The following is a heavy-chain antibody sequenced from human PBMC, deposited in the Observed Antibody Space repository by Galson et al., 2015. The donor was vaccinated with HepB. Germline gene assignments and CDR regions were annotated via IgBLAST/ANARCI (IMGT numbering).Heavy chain of an antibody. D-gene: IGHD4-11*01. CDR3: ARSTVTINSDSFDP. CDR2: ISVYNGNT. Sequence: SVKVSCKASGYTFSQYVITWVRQAPGQGLKCMGRISVYNGNTNYAQKFQDRVTMTTDTSTNTTYMELRNLRSDDTAVYYCARSTVTINSDSFDPWGQGTLVTVSS. V-gene: IGHV1-18*04. J-gene: IGHJ5*02. CDR1: GYTFSQYV.